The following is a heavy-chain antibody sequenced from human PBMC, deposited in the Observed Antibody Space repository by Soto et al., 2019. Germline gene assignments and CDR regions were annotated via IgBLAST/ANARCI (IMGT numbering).Heavy chain of an antibody. D-gene: IGHD6-19*01. CDR3: ASHSSGAKYYYYYYMDV. CDR1: GFTFSSYS. V-gene: IGHV3-21*01. CDR2: ISSSSSYI. Sequence: EVQLVESGGGLVKPGGSLRLSCAASGFTFSSYSMNWVRQAPGKGLEWVSSISSSSSYIYYADSVKGRFTISRDNAKNSLYLQMNSLRAEDTAVYYCASHSSGAKYYYYYYMDVWGKGTTVTVSS. J-gene: IGHJ6*03.